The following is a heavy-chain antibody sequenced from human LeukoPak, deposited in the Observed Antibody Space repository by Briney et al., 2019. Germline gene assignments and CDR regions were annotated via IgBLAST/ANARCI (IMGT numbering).Heavy chain of an antibody. CDR3: ARDLVGSGWYVGNWFDP. CDR2: IYTSGST. D-gene: IGHD6-19*01. V-gene: IGHV4-61*02. Sequence: SETLSLTCTVSGGSISSGSYYWSWVRQPDGKGLEWIGRIYTSGSTNYNPSLKSRVTISVDTSKNQFSLKLSSVTAADTAVYYCARDLVGSGWYVGNWFDPWGQGTLVTVSS. CDR1: GGSISSGSYY. J-gene: IGHJ5*02.